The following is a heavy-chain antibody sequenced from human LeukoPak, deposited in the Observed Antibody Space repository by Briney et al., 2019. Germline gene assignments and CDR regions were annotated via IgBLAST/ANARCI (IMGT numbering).Heavy chain of an antibody. CDR3: ARLNPFCSSTSCYDYYYYGMDV. J-gene: IGHJ6*02. CDR2: IYYSGST. D-gene: IGHD2-2*01. CDR1: GGSINSYY. Sequence: SETLSLTCTVSGGSINSYYWSWIRQPPGKGLEWIGYIYYSGSTNYNPSLKSRVTISVDTSKNQFSLKLSSVTAADTAVYYCARLNPFCSSTSCYDYYYYGMDVWGQGTTVTVSS. V-gene: IGHV4-59*08.